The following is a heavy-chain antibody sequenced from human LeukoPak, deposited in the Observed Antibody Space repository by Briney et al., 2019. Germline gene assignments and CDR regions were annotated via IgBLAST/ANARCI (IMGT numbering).Heavy chain of an antibody. D-gene: IGHD3-16*01. CDR1: GGSISSYY. V-gene: IGHV4-59*01. J-gene: IGHJ2*01. Sequence: SETLSLTCTVSGGSISSYYWSCIRQPPGKGLEWIGYIYYSGSTNYIPTLKSRVTISVDTSKNKFSLKVSSVTAADTAVYYCARDRLGYWYFDLWGHGTLVTVSS. CDR2: IYYSGST. CDR3: ARDRLGYWYFDL.